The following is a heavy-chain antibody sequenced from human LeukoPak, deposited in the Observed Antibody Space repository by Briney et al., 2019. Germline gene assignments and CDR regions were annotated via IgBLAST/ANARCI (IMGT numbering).Heavy chain of an antibody. V-gene: IGHV1-46*01. J-gene: IGHJ4*02. CDR2: INPSGGST. CDR3: ARDRGGFGNDY. Sequence: GASVTVSCKASGYTFTSYYMHWVRQAPGQGLEWMGIINPSGGSTSYAQKFQGRVTMTRDMSTSTVYMELSSLRSEDTAVYYCARDRGGFGNDYWGQGTLVNVSS. D-gene: IGHD3-10*01. CDR1: GYTFTSYY.